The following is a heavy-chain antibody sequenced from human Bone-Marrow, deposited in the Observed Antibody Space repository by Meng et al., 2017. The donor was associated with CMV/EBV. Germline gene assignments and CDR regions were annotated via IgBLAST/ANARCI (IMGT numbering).Heavy chain of an antibody. J-gene: IGHJ5*02. CDR2: INHSGST. Sequence: GSLRLSCAVYGGSFSGYYWSWIRQPPGKGLEWIGEINHSGSTNYNPSLKRRVTISVDTFKNQLSLKLSSVTAADTAVYYCARGPRITIFGGVSPWFDPWGQGTLVTVSS. CDR3: ARGPRITIFGGVSPWFDP. CDR1: GGSFSGYY. D-gene: IGHD3-3*01. V-gene: IGHV4-34*01.